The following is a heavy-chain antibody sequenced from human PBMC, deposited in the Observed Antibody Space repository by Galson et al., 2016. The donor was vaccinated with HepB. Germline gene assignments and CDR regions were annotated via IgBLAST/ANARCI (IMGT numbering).Heavy chain of an antibody. J-gene: IGHJ4*02. D-gene: IGHD2-15*01. Sequence: SLRLSCAASGFTFSSYAMSWVRQAPGKGLEWVSAISGSGGSTYYADSVKGRFTISRDNSTNTLYLQMNSLRAEDTAVYYCAKGYCSGGSCQGAFDYWGQGTLVTVSS. CDR2: ISGSGGST. CDR1: GFTFSSYA. V-gene: IGHV3-23*01. CDR3: AKGYCSGGSCQGAFDY.